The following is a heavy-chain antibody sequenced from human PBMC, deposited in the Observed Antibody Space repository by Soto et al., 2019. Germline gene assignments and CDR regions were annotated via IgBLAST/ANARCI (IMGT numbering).Heavy chain of an antibody. V-gene: IGHV1-69*06. CDR1: GGTFSSYA. CDR3: ARDMYSSSWYNYYYYGMDV. J-gene: IGHJ6*02. CDR2: IIPIFGTA. D-gene: IGHD6-13*01. Sequence: SVKVSCKASGGTFSSYAISWVRQAPGQGLEWMGGIIPIFGTANYAQKFQGRVTITADKSTSTAYMELSSLRSEDTAVYYCARDMYSSSWYNYYYYGMDVWGQGTTVTVSS.